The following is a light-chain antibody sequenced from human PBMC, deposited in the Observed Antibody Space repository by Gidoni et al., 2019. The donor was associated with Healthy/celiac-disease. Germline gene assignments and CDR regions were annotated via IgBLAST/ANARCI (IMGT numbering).Light chain of an antibody. J-gene: IGKJ1*01. Sequence: EIVLTQSPATLSLSPGERATLSCRASKSVSSYLALYQQKPGQAPRLLIYDAANRATGIPARFSGSGSGTDFTLTISSLEPEDFAVYYCQQRSNWTFGQXTQVEIK. CDR3: QQRSNWT. CDR1: KSVSSY. V-gene: IGKV3-11*01. CDR2: DAA.